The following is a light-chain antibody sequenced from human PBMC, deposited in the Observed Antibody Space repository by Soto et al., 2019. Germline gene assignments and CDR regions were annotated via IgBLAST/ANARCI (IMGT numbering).Light chain of an antibody. V-gene: IGLV4-69*01. CDR2: LNSDGSH. CDR3: QTWGTGIHV. J-gene: IGLJ1*01. CDR1: SGHSSYA. Sequence: QPVLTQSPSASAPLGASVKLTCTLSSGHSSYAIAWHQQQPEKGPRYLMKLNSDGSHSKGDGIPDRFSGSSSGAERYLIISSLQSADEADYYCQTWGTGIHVFGTGTKVTVL.